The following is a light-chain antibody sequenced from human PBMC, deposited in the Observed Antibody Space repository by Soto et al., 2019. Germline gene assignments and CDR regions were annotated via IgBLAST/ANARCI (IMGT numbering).Light chain of an antibody. CDR3: QSYDSTLGGWV. CDR1: SSNIGAGYN. V-gene: IGLV1-40*01. Sequence: QSVLTQPPSVSGAPGQRVTISCTGSSSNIGAGYNVHWYQQLPGTAPKLLIYGNSNRPSGVPDRFSGSKSGTSASLAITGLQAEDEADYDCQSYDSTLGGWVFGGGTKLTVL. CDR2: GNS. J-gene: IGLJ3*02.